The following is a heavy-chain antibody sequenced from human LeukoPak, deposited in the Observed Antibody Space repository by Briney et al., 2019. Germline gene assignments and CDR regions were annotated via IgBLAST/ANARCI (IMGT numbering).Heavy chain of an antibody. J-gene: IGHJ4*02. V-gene: IGHV1-8*03. CDR1: GGTFIDYG. CDR2: MNPNSGNT. Sequence: ASVKVSCKASGGTFIDYGVTWVRQATGQGLEWMGWMNPNSGNTGYAQKFQGRVTITRNTSISTAYMELSSLRSEDTAVYYCARAYTGHYIGGFDYWGQGTLVTVSS. D-gene: IGHD3-16*01. CDR3: ARAYTGHYIGGFDY.